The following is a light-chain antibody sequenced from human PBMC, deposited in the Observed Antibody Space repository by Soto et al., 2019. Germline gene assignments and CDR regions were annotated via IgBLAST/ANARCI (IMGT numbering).Light chain of an antibody. CDR2: GAS. CDR3: QQYGSSPET. V-gene: IGKV3-20*01. CDR1: QSVSSSY. Sequence: EIVLTQSPGTLPLSPGERATLSCRASQSVSSSYLAWYQQKPGQAPRLLIYGASSRATGIPDRFSGSGSGTDFPLTISRLEPEDFAVYYCQQYGSSPETFGQGTKVEIK. J-gene: IGKJ1*01.